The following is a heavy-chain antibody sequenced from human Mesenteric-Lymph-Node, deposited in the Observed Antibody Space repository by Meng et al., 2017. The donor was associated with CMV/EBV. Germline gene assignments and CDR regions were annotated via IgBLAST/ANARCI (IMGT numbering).Heavy chain of an antibody. Sequence: ASVKVSCKASGYIFTSYGFSWVRQAPGQGLEWMGWISTYNGNTNYARKFQGRVTMTTDTSTSTTYLELRSLRSDDTAVYYCARDEGGAVDYWGQGTLDTVSS. J-gene: IGHJ4*02. D-gene: IGHD3-16*01. CDR3: ARDEGGAVDY. CDR1: GYIFTSYG. CDR2: ISTYNGNT. V-gene: IGHV1-18*01.